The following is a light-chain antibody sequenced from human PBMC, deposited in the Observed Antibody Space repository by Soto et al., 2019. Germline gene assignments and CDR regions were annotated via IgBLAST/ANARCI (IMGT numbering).Light chain of an antibody. V-gene: IGKV3-20*01. J-gene: IGKJ1*01. CDR2: GAS. Sequence: EIVLTQSPGTLSLSPGERATLSCRASESVSSSHLAWYQHKPGQATGLLIYGASSSANCLPDKFSVSGSGTDFSLTNSRLVKEDLLVYYCQQYGSSGTFGQGTKVDTK. CDR3: QQYGSSGT. CDR1: ESVSSSH.